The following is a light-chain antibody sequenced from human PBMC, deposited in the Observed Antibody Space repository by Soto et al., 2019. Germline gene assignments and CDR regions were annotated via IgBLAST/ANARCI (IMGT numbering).Light chain of an antibody. CDR2: GAS. Sequence: EIVLTQSPGTLSLSPGERATLSCRASQSVSSNFLAWYQQKPGQAPRLLIYGASRRATGIPDRFSGSGSGTDFSLTISRLESEDFALYYFQHYGISPSTFGQGTRLEIK. J-gene: IGKJ5*01. CDR1: QSVSSNF. CDR3: QHYGISPST. V-gene: IGKV3-20*01.